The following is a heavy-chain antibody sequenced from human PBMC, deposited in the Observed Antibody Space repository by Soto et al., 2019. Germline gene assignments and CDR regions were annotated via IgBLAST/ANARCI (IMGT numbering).Heavy chain of an antibody. CDR1: GFTFRSYG. D-gene: IGHD1-26*01. J-gene: IGHJ3*01. CDR2: ISYDGSNK. Sequence: QVQLVESGGGVVQPGRSLRLSCAASGFTFRSYGMHWVRQAPAKGLEWVAVISYDGSNKYYADSVKGRFTISRDNSKNTLYLQMNSLRAEDTAVYYCAKGGVGSTSHAFDLWGQGTMVTVSS. V-gene: IGHV3-30*18. CDR3: AKGGVGSTSHAFDL.